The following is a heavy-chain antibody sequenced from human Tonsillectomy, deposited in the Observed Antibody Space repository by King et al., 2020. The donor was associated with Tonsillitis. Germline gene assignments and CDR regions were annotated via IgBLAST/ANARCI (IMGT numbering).Heavy chain of an antibody. Sequence: QLVQSGAEVKKPGESLKISCAGSGYSFTSFWIAWVRQVPGKGLEWMGIVYPYDSDIRYSPSFHGQVTISADKSAAYLQWSSLKASDTAIYYCARYNYGPPLHYWGQGTLVTVSS. CDR2: VYPYDSDI. CDR3: ARYNYGPPLHY. CDR1: GYSFTSFW. J-gene: IGHJ4*02. V-gene: IGHV5-51*01. D-gene: IGHD5-24*01.